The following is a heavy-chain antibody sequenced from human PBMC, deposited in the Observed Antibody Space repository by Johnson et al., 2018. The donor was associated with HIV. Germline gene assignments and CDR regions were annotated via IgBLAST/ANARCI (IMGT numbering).Heavy chain of an antibody. J-gene: IGHJ1*01. CDR1: GFTFSSYA. V-gene: IGHV3-30-3*01. CDR2: ISYDGSNK. Sequence: VQLVESGGGLVKPGGSLRLSCAASGFTFSSYAMHWVRQTPGKGLEWVAVISYDGSNKYYADSVKGRFTISRDNSKNSLYLQVNSLRAEDMTVYYCVTNIVATMGALLGLSWAMWG. CDR3: VTNIVATMGALLGLSWAM. D-gene: IGHD5-12*01.